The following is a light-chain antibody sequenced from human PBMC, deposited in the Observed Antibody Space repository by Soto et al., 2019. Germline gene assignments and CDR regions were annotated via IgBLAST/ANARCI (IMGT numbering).Light chain of an antibody. J-gene: IGKJ1*01. CDR1: QTISSW. V-gene: IGKV1-5*03. CDR3: QQYNGYSWT. CDR2: KAS. Sequence: DIKMTQSPSTLSGSVGDRVTITCRASQTISSWLAWYQQKPGKAPKLLIYKASTLKSGVPSRFSGSGSGTEFSLTITSLQPDDSAMYYCQQYNGYSWTFGRGTKVDIK.